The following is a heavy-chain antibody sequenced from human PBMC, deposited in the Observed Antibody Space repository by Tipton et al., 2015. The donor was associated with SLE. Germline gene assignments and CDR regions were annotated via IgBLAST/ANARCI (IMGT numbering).Heavy chain of an antibody. Sequence: SLRLSCTSSGFTFSSYGMHWVRQAPGKGLEWVALIWSNGSKKNYADSVKGRFTISRDNSKSTLYLQMDSLRGEDTAVYYCARSSAWSLTLYYYMDTWGMGTTVTVS. V-gene: IGHV3-33*03. CDR3: ARSSAWSLTLYYYMDT. J-gene: IGHJ6*03. D-gene: IGHD2-21*02. CDR1: GFTFSSYG. CDR2: IWSNGSKK.